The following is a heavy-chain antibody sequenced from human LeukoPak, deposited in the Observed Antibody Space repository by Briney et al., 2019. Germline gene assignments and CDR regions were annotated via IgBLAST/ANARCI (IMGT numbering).Heavy chain of an antibody. J-gene: IGHJ5*02. D-gene: IGHD3-3*01. Sequence: KTSETLSLTCTVSGGSISSSSYYWGWIRQPPGKGLEWIGSIYYSGSTYYNPSLKSRVTISVDTSKNQLSLKLSSVTAADTAVYYCARTYYDFWSGYYRWFDPWGQGTLVTVSS. CDR3: ARTYYDFWSGYYRWFDP. CDR2: IYYSGST. V-gene: IGHV4-39*01. CDR1: GGSISSSSYY.